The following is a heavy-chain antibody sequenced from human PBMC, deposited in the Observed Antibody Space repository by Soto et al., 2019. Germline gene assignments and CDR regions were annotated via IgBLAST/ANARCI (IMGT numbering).Heavy chain of an antibody. D-gene: IGHD5-18*01. CDR3: AKNANGYSYGLFDY. J-gene: IGHJ4*02. V-gene: IGHV1-69*13. Sequence: ASVKVSCKASGGTFSSYAISWVRQAPGQGLEWMGGIIPIFGTANYAQKFQGRVTITADESTSTAYMELSSLRSEDTAVYYCAKNANGYSYGLFDYWGQGTLVTVSS. CDR1: GGTFSSYA. CDR2: IIPIFGTA.